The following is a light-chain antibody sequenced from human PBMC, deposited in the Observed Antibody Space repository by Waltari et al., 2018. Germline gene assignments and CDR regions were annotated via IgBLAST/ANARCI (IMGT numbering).Light chain of an antibody. CDR2: DAS. V-gene: IGKV1D-13*01. J-gene: IGKJ4*01. Sequence: AVQLTQSPSSLSASVGDRVTVTCRASQGLGSALAWYQQKPGKPPKLLIYDASTLQSGVPPRFSGSGSGTDFTLTISSLQPEDFATYYCQQFNDFLGFGGGTKVEIK. CDR1: QGLGSA. CDR3: QQFNDFLG.